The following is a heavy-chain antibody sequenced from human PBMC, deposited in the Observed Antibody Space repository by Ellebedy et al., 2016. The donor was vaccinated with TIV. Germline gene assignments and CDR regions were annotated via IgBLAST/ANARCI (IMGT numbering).Heavy chain of an antibody. CDR2: INNDGSST. J-gene: IGHJ4*02. D-gene: IGHD2/OR15-2a*01. Sequence: GESLKISCEASGFPFSTAWMTWVRQAPGEGLVWVARINNDGSSTNYADSVKGRFTISRDNSNNSLYLQMNSLRAEDTAVYFCTREGAVRGAPAYLAYDFWGQGTLVTVSS. CDR1: GFPFSTAW. CDR3: TREGAVRGAPAYLAYDF. V-gene: IGHV3-74*01.